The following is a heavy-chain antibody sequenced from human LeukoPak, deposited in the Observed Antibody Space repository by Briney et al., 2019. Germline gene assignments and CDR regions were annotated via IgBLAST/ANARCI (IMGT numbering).Heavy chain of an antibody. J-gene: IGHJ4*02. D-gene: IGHD4-17*01. CDR3: AKLLTTVTTPYFDY. CDR2: ISGSGGST. V-gene: IGHV3-23*01. CDR1: GFTFSSYA. Sequence: GASLRLSCAASGFTFSSYAMSWVRQAPGKGXXXXXAISGSGGSTYYADSVKGRFTISRDNSKNTLYLQMNSLRAEDTAVYYCAKLLTTVTTPYFDYWGQGTLVTVSS.